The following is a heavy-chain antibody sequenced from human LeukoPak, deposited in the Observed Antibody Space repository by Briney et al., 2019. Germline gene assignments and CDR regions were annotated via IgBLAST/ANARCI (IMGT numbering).Heavy chain of an antibody. V-gene: IGHV4-59*08. CDR2: IYYSGST. Sequence: PSETLSLTCTVSGGSISSHYWSWIRQPPGKGLEWIGYIYYSGSTNYNPSLKSRVTISVDTSKNQLSLKLSSVTAADTAVYYCARHHIDYDFWSGYYYRYMDVWGKGTTVTVSS. J-gene: IGHJ6*03. CDR3: ARHHIDYDFWSGYYYRYMDV. CDR1: GGSISSHY. D-gene: IGHD3-3*01.